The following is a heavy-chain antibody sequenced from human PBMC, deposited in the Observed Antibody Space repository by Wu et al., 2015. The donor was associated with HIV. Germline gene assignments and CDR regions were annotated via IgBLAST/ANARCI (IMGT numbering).Heavy chain of an antibody. J-gene: IGHJ1*01. D-gene: IGHD3-10*01. V-gene: IGHV1-24*01. CDR3: TAYPSDIWSTGLPY. CDR1: GYSLTKLS. CDR2: FDPEDNKI. Sequence: HVQLEQSGAVVKKPGASVKVPCKVSGYSLTKLSIQWVRQAPGKGLEWMGGFDPEDNKIIYAQRFQGRVAMTEDRSTDTAYMDLNSLRSEDTAVYYCTAYPSDIWSTGLPYWGQGTRGHRLL.